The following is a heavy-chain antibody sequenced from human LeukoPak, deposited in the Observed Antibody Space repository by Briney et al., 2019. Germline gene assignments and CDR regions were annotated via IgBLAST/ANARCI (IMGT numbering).Heavy chain of an antibody. D-gene: IGHD5-12*01. CDR2: ISYSSEKI. CDR3: TPHSSGYAF. Sequence: GGSLRLSCAVSGITFSVYHMNWVRQAPGQGLECVASISYSSEKIFYADSVKGRFTISRDNTKNLLYLQMNRLRAEDTAVYYCTPHSSGYAFWGQGTLVTVSS. CDR1: GITFSVYH. V-gene: IGHV3-21*01. J-gene: IGHJ4*02.